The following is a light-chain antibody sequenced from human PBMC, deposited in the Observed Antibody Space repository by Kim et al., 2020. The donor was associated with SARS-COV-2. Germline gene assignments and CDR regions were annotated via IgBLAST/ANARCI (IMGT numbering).Light chain of an antibody. V-gene: IGKV3-20*01. J-gene: IGKJ1*01. CDR1: HTVSSSY. CDR3: QQYDTSPSWT. Sequence: QRAPLSCRASHTVSSSYLAWYQQKPGQAPRLLMYGTSKRATGIPDRFSGSGSGSGTDFTLTINRLEPEDFAVYYCQQYDTSPSWTFGPGTKVDIK. CDR2: GTS.